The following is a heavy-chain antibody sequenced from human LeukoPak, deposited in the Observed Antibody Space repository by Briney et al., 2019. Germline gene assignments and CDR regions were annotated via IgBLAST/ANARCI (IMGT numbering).Heavy chain of an antibody. V-gene: IGHV4-34*01. CDR1: GGSFSGYY. CDR3: ARRDTNDYYFAY. CDR2: INHSGST. J-gene: IGHJ4*02. Sequence: SETLSLTCAVYGGSFSGYYWSWIRLPPGKGLEWIGEINHSGSTNYNPSLKSRVTISVDTSKNRFSLKLSSVTAADTAVYYCARRDTNDYYFAYWGQGTLVTASS. D-gene: IGHD1-1*01.